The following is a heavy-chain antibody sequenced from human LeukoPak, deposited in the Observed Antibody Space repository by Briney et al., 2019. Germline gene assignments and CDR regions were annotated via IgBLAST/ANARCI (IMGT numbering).Heavy chain of an antibody. Sequence: GGSLRLSCVASEISFRDYYMSWIRQAPGKGLEWLTYISSSGRDIFYADSVKGRFTISRDNSKNTLYLQMNSLRAEDPAVYYCARGPSGYHNTGGQGTLVTVSS. CDR2: ISSSGRDI. CDR3: ARGPSGYHNT. J-gene: IGHJ4*02. CDR1: EISFRDYY. V-gene: IGHV3-11*04. D-gene: IGHD5-12*01.